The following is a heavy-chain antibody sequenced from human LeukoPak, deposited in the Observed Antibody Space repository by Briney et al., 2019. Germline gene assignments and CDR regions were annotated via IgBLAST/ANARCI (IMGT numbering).Heavy chain of an antibody. CDR3: ARDRAHIVVVTAVGLDY. J-gene: IGHJ4*02. CDR2: IRYDGSNK. Sequence: PGGSLRLSCAASGFIFNTYVMHWVRQAPGKRLEWLAFIRYDGSNKNYADSVKGRFTISRDNAKNSLYLQMNSLRAEDTAVYYCARDRAHIVVVTAVGLDYWGQGTLVTVSS. D-gene: IGHD2-21*02. CDR1: GFIFNTYV. V-gene: IGHV3-30*02.